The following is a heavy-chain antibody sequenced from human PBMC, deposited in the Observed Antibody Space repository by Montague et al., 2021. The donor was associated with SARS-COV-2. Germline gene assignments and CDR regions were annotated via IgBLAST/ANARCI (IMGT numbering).Heavy chain of an antibody. CDR1: GFTFSSYA. CDR2: ISYDGSNK. CDR3: ARESGSGFDY. V-gene: IGHV3-30-3*01. D-gene: IGHD5-12*01. Sequence: SLRLSCAASGFTFSSYAMHWVRQAPGKGLEWVAVISYDGSNKYYADSVKGRFTISRDNSKNPLYLQMNSLRAEDTAVYYCARESGSGFDYWGQGTLVTVSS. J-gene: IGHJ4*02.